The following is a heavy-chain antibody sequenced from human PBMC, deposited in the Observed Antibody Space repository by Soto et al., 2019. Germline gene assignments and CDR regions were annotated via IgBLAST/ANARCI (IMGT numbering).Heavy chain of an antibody. D-gene: IGHD3-22*01. J-gene: IGHJ4*02. Sequence: ASVKVSCKASGYTFTSYGISWVRQAPGQGLEWMGWISAYNGNTNYAQKLQGRVTMTTDTSTSTAYMELRSLRSDDTAVYYCAGYGGYDSSGYIFEDWGQGTLVTVTS. V-gene: IGHV1-18*01. CDR1: GYTFTSYG. CDR2: ISAYNGNT. CDR3: AGYGGYDSSGYIFED.